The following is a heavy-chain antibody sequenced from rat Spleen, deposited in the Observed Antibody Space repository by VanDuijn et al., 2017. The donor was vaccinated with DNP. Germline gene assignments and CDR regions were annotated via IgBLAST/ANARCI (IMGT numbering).Heavy chain of an antibody. CDR2: ITSSGGST. Sequence: EVQLVESGGDLVQPGRSLKLSCVASGFTFNKYWMTWIRQVPGKGLEWVAAITSSGGSTYYRDSVKGRFTISRDTAKSTLYLQMDSLRSEDTATYYCARGYYGFKSWYFDFWGPGTMVTVSS. D-gene: IGHD1-9*01. V-gene: IGHV5-31*01. J-gene: IGHJ1*01. CDR1: GFTFNKYW. CDR3: ARGYYGFKSWYFDF.